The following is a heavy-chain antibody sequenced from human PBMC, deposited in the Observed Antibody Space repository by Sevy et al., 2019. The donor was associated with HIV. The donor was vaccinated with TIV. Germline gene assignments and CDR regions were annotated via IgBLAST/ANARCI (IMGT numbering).Heavy chain of an antibody. J-gene: IGHJ5*02. CDR2: ITSSSGYI. Sequence: GGSLRLSCAASGFTFNTYTMNWVRQTPGKGLEWVSSITSSSGYIYYADSVKGRFAISRDNGEISLYLQMDSLRVEDTGVYYCAREHSGGSYYFDNWGQGAQVTVSS. CDR3: AREHSGGSYYFDN. CDR1: GFTFNTYT. V-gene: IGHV3-21*01. D-gene: IGHD3-22*01.